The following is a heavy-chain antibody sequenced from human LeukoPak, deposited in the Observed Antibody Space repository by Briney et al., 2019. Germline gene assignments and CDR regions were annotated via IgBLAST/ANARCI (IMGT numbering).Heavy chain of an antibody. V-gene: IGHV1-2*02. D-gene: IGHD3-10*01. J-gene: IGHJ4*02. CDR3: ARDYYYGSGSYPTFDY. CDR2: INPNSGGT. Sequence: TSVKVSCKASGYTFTSHGFSWVRQAPGQGLEWMGWINPNSGGTNYAQKLQGRVTMTRDTSISTAYMELSRLRSDDTAVYYCARDYYYGSGSYPTFDYWGQGTLVTVSS. CDR1: GYTFTSHG.